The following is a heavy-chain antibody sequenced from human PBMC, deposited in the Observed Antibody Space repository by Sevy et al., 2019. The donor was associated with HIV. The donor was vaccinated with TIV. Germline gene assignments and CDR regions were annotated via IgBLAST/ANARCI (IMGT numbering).Heavy chain of an antibody. Sequence: GESLKISCAASGFTFSLYDMHWVRQAPGKGLEWVAVISHDGNYKNYADSVRDRLTISRDNFKNTLYLQMNSLRVEDTALYFCSRLFSCGGDCYYLDYWGQGALVTVSS. D-gene: IGHD2-21*02. J-gene: IGHJ4*02. CDR3: SRLFSCGGDCYYLDY. CDR2: ISHDGNYK. CDR1: GFTFSLYD. V-gene: IGHV3-30-3*01.